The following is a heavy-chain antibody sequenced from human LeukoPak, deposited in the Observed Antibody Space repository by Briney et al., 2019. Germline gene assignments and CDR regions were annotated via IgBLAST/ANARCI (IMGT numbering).Heavy chain of an antibody. CDR1: GHDFTSYW. Sequence: GESLKISCRSSGHDFTSYWIAWVRQLPGKGLEWMGIIHPSDSETQYGPSFQGQVTISADNSFSTAYLQWSRLKASNTAMYYCARRGYSGYSPLDSWGQGTLVTVSS. CDR2: IHPSDSET. J-gene: IGHJ4*02. CDR3: ARRGYSGYSPLDS. V-gene: IGHV5-51*01. D-gene: IGHD5-12*01.